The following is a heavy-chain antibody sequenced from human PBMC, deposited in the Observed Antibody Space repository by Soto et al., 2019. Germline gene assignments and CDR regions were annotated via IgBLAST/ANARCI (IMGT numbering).Heavy chain of an antibody. CDR2: IYWDDDK. CDR3: AHTLPFCGWNSGHAFDF. J-gene: IGHJ3*01. Sequence: QITLKESGPTLVKPTQTLTLTCTFSGFSLSTSGVGVGWIRQPPGKALEWLALIYWDDDKRHSPSLKSRLTITKDASKKHVGLTKNYQGPVETDTLYLAHTLPFCGWNSGHAFDFWGQRKMVSLCS. D-gene: IGHD1-7*01. CDR1: GFSLSTSGVG. V-gene: IGHV2-5*02.